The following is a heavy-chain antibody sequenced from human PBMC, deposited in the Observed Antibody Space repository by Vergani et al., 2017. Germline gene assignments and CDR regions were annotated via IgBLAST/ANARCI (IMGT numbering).Heavy chain of an antibody. J-gene: IGHJ6*03. V-gene: IGHV3-11*01. CDR1: GFIFSDYY. D-gene: IGHD1-26*01. Sequence: QVQVVESGGGLVKPGGSLRLSCAASGFIFSDYYMSWIRQAPEKGLEWVSYISSRGSSIYYADSVKGRFTISRDNAKNSLYLQMNSLRAEDTAVYYCARETLYSGADYYYMDVWGKGTTVTVSS. CDR3: ARETLYSGADYYYMDV. CDR2: ISSRGSSI.